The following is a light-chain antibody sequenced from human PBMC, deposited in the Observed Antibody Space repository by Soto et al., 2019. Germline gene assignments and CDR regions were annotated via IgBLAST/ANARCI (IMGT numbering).Light chain of an antibody. CDR3: QQYYSTPRT. Sequence: DIVMTQSPDSLAVSLGERATINCKSSQSVLYSSNNKNYLAWYQQKPGQPPKLLIYWASTRESGVPDRFSGSGSVTDFTLTISSLQAEDVALYYCQQYYSTPRTFGQGTKVEIK. J-gene: IGKJ1*01. CDR1: QSVLYSSNNKNY. CDR2: WAS. V-gene: IGKV4-1*01.